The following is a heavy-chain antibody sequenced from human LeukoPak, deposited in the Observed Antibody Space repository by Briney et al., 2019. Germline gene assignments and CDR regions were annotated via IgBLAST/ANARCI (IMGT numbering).Heavy chain of an antibody. CDR1: GYTFTSYD. CDR3: ARGRSTGYPYYFEY. D-gene: IGHD5-12*01. CDR2: MNPNSGST. V-gene: IGHV1-8*03. Sequence: ASAKVSCKASGYTFTSYDISWVRQATGQGLEWMGWMNPNSGSTGYAQKFQGRVTITRNTSISTAYMELSGLRSEDTAVYYCARGRSTGYPYYFEYWGQGTLVTVSS. J-gene: IGHJ4*02.